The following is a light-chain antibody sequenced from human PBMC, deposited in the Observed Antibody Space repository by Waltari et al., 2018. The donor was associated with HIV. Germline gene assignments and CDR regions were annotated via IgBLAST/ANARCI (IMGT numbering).Light chain of an antibody. CDR1: TRDVGGYNY. V-gene: IGLV2-11*01. CDR2: DVS. Sequence: QSALTQPRSVSGSPGQSVTIPRTGTTRDVGGYNYVSWYQQHPGKAPTLMIYDVSKRPSGVPDRFSGSKSGNTASLTISGLQAGDEADYYCCSYAGSYTLVFGGGTKLTVL. J-gene: IGLJ2*01. CDR3: CSYAGSYTLV.